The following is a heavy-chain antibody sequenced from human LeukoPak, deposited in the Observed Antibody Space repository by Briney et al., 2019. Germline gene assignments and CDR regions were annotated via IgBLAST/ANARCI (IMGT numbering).Heavy chain of an antibody. CDR1: GYTFTNYA. Sequence: ASVKVSCKTSGYTFTNYAITWLRQAPGQGLEWMGWVTPHNGNTNYAQKFLDRVTMTTNTSTTTVYMQLRSLTSDDAAMYYCARDRGGYGDYSYWGQGTLATVSS. V-gene: IGHV1-18*04. D-gene: IGHD4-17*01. CDR3: ARDRGGYGDYSY. CDR2: VTPHNGNT. J-gene: IGHJ4*02.